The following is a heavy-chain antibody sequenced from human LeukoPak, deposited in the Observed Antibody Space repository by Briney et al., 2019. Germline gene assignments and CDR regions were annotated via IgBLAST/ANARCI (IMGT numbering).Heavy chain of an antibody. CDR3: ARAGVGTYGMDV. CDR2: IWYDGSNK. V-gene: IGHV3-33*01. D-gene: IGHD3-3*01. J-gene: IGHJ6*02. Sequence: GGSLRLSCAASGFTLTNNGLHWVRQAPGKGLEWVAIIWYDGSNKYYADSVKGRFTISKDNSKSTLYLQMNSLRAEDTAVYYCARAGVGTYGMDVWGQGTTVTVS. CDR1: GFTLTNNG.